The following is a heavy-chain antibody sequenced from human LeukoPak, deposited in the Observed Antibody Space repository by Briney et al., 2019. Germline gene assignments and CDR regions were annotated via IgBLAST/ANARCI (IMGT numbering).Heavy chain of an antibody. V-gene: IGHV4-30-2*01. J-gene: IGHJ4*02. CDR2: INHSGST. CDR3: ARGRNGYQAKIKAFDY. CDR1: GGSISSGGYS. D-gene: IGHD5-18*01. Sequence: PSQTLSLTCAVSGGSISSGGYSWSWIRQPPGKGLEWIGEINHSGSTNYNPSLKSRVTISVDTSKNQFSLKLSSVTAADTAVYYCARGRNGYQAKIKAFDYWGQGTLVTVSS.